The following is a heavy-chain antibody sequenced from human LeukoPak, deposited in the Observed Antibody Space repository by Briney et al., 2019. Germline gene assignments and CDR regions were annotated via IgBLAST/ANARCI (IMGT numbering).Heavy chain of an antibody. CDR2: ISNDGGGT. Sequence: PGGSLRLSCAASGFIFNNYGLIWVRQAPGKGLEWVSAISNDGGGTQYADFVEGRFTISRDNSKNTLFLQMSSLRVEDTALYYCAKGSSGYFADLWGQGTLVTVSS. J-gene: IGHJ5*02. CDR3: AKGSSGYFADL. D-gene: IGHD3-22*01. CDR1: GFIFNNYG. V-gene: IGHV3-23*01.